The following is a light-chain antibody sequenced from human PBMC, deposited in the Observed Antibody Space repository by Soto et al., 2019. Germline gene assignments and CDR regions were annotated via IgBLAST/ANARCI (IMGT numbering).Light chain of an antibody. Sequence: QSALTQPRSVSGSPGQSVTISCSGTSSDVGGYSYVSWYQQRPGKAPKLMIYDVITRPSGVPDRFSGSKSGNTASLTISGLLAEDEADYFCCSYAGSYTFVFGTGTKLTVL. J-gene: IGLJ1*01. CDR3: CSYAGSYTFV. CDR2: DVI. CDR1: SSDVGGYSY. V-gene: IGLV2-11*01.